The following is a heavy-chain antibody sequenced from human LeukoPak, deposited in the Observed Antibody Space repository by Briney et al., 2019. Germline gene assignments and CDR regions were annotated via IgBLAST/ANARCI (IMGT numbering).Heavy chain of an antibody. J-gene: IGHJ4*02. V-gene: IGHV3-48*03. D-gene: IGHD3-9*01. CDR2: ISSSGSTI. CDR3: ARDLSGGKLRYFDWLPPDY. Sequence: PGGSLRLSCAASGFTFSSYEMNWVRQAPGKGLEWVSYISSSGSTIYYADSVKGRFTISRDNAKNSLYLQMNSLRAEDTAVYYCARDLSGGKLRYFDWLPPDYWGQGTLVTVSS. CDR1: GFTFSSYE.